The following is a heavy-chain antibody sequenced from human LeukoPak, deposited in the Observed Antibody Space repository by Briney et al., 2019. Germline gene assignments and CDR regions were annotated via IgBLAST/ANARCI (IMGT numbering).Heavy chain of an antibody. CDR1: GGSISSYY. Sequence: PSETLSLTCTVSGGSISSYYWSWIRQPPGKGLEWIGYIYYSGSTNYNPSLKSRATISVDTSKNQFSLKLSSVTAADTAVYYCARLGSYIVVVPAAIPGQYYMDVWGKGTTVTVSS. J-gene: IGHJ6*03. CDR3: ARLGSYIVVVPAAIPGQYYMDV. D-gene: IGHD2-2*02. CDR2: IYYSGST. V-gene: IGHV4-59*08.